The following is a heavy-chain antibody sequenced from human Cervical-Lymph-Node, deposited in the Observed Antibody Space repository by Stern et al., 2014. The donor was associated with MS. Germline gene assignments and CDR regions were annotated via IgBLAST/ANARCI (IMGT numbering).Heavy chain of an antibody. V-gene: IGHV3-9*01. CDR1: GFTFDDYA. D-gene: IGHD4-17*01. J-gene: IGHJ6*02. Sequence: QLVESGGGLVQPGRSLRLSCAASGFTFDDYAMHWVRQSPGKGLEWVSGISWNSNNVGYADSVKDRFTISRDNAKNSLYLQMNSLRAEDTALYYCAKGTYGDYAYYYGMDVWGLGTTVTVSS. CDR3: AKGTYGDYAYYYGMDV. CDR2: ISWNSNNV.